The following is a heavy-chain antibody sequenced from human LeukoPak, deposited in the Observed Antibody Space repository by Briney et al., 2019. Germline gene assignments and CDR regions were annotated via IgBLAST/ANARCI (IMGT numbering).Heavy chain of an antibody. V-gene: IGHV3-21*01. D-gene: IGHD5-24*01. CDR1: GFTFSIYE. CDR2: ISSSSSYI. CDR3: ARDGITPGAFDI. Sequence: PGGSLRLSCVASGFTFSIYEMNWVRQSPGKGLEWVSSISSSSSYIYYADSVKGRFTISRDNAKNSLYLQMNSLRAEDTAVYYCARDGITPGAFDIWGQGTMVTVSS. J-gene: IGHJ3*02.